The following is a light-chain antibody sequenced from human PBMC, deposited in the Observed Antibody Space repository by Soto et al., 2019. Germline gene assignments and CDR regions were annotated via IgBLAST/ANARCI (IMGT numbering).Light chain of an antibody. CDR3: QQYGSSST. Sequence: EIVMTQPRATLSVSPGGRPTLSCRASQSVSNNLAWYQQKPGEAPRLLIYGTSSRATGIPDRSSGSGSGTDFTLTISRLEPEDFAVYYCQQYGSSSTFGRGTRLEI. V-gene: IGKV3-20*01. CDR2: GTS. J-gene: IGKJ5*01. CDR1: QSVSNN.